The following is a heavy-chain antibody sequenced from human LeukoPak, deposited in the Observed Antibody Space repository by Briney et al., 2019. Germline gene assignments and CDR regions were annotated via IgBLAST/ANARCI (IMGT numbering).Heavy chain of an antibody. CDR3: ASVATWSAGAF. CDR1: GFSFSSDW. CDR2: IKEEGSAR. V-gene: IGHV3-7*01. Sequence: PGGTLRLSCVASGFSFSSDWMNSCRQSPEKGLEGVANIKEEGSARYYAYSVRGRFTIYRDNAKNSLYLQITSLGVEDTAVYYCASVATWSAGAFWAQGTLVTVSS. J-gene: IGHJ4*02. D-gene: IGHD5-12*01.